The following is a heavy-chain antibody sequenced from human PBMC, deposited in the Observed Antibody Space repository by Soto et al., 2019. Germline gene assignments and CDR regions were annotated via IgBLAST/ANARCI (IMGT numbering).Heavy chain of an antibody. CDR1: GFTFSSYA. CDR3: ANKFFSGSGSYRGWFDP. V-gene: IGHV3-23*01. CDR2: ISGRGHST. Sequence: VGSLRLSCAASGFTFSSYAMNWVRQAPGKGLEWVSIISGRGHSTYYADSVKGRFTISRDNTKNTLYLQMNSLRAEDTAVYYCANKFFSGSGSYRGWFDPWGQGTLVTVSS. J-gene: IGHJ5*02. D-gene: IGHD3-10*01.